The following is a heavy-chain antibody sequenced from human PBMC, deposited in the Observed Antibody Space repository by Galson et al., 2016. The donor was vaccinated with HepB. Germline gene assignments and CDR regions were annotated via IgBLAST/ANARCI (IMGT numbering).Heavy chain of an antibody. J-gene: IGHJ4*01. CDR3: AADGYDTGWYYY. CDR1: GDSISRYY. V-gene: IGHV4-59*01. Sequence: SETLSLTCSVSGDSISRYYWSWIRRPPGKGLEWIACLSRSGSTTYNPSLKNRVAISVDSSKNQLSLQLTSLTAADTAVYYCAADGYDTGWYYYWGLGTLVTVSS. D-gene: IGHD6-19*01. CDR2: LSRSGST.